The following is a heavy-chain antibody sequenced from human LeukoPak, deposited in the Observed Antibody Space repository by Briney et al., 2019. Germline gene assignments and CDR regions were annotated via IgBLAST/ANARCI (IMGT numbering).Heavy chain of an antibody. CDR2: INHSGST. Sequence: PSETLSLTCAVYGGSFSGYYWSWIRQPPGKGLEWIGEINHSGSTNYSPSLKSRVTISVDTSKKQFSLKLSSVTAADTAVYYCARHRVQQLPTSPFDYWGQGTLVTVSS. J-gene: IGHJ4*02. CDR3: ARHRVQQLPTSPFDY. CDR1: GGSFSGYY. V-gene: IGHV4-34*01. D-gene: IGHD6-13*01.